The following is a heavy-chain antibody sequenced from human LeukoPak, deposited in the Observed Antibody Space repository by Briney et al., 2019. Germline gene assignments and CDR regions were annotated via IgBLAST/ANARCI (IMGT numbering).Heavy chain of an antibody. D-gene: IGHD5-18*01. CDR1: GFSFSSYA. J-gene: IGHJ6*02. Sequence: GGSLSLFCAASGFSFSSYAMSWVGQAPGKGLEWVSAINVYGDSTFYTDSVKGRSTISRTNSENTLYLEMDSLRADDTAVYYCAKAMEIGYQYYYNGMDVWGQGTAVTVSS. CDR3: AKAMEIGYQYYYNGMDV. CDR2: INVYGDST. V-gene: IGHV3-23*01.